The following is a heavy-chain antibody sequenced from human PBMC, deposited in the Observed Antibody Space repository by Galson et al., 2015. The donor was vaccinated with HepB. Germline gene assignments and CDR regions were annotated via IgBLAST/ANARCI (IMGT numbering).Heavy chain of an antibody. J-gene: IGHJ4*02. CDR3: ASRGYCSGGSCSYFDY. CDR1: GDSISSGTYY. CDR2: IYYSGST. V-gene: IGHV4-31*03. D-gene: IGHD2-15*01. Sequence: TLSLTCTVSGDSISSGTYYWSWIRQHPGKGLEWIGYIYYSGSTYYNPSLKSRVTISVGTSKDQFSLKLSSVTAADTAVYYCASRGYCSGGSCSYFDYWGQGTLVTVSS.